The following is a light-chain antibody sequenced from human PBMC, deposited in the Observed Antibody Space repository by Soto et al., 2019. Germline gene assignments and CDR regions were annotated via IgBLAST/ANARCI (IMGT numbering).Light chain of an antibody. V-gene: IGKV3-11*01. CDR2: DAS. CDR1: QSVSSY. J-gene: IGKJ1*01. Sequence: EIVLTHSPATLSSSPGERATRSCRASQSVSSYLAWYQQKPGQAPRLLIYDASNRATGIPARCVGSGSGTDFTVTIGSLEPEDFPVEYCAECSSWPSTFGQGSKVVIK. CDR3: AECSSWPST.